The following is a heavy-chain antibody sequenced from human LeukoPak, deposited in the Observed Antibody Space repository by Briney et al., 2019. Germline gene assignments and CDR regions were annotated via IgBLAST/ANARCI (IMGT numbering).Heavy chain of an antibody. D-gene: IGHD3-22*01. V-gene: IGHV3-23*01. J-gene: IGHJ4*02. CDR1: GFTFSSYA. CDR3: AKASAMIVVVSKHFDY. CDR2: ISASGSST. Sequence: GGSLRLSCAASGFTFSSYAMSWVRRAPGKGLEWVSAISASGSSTYYADSVKGRFTISRDNSKNTLYLQMNSLRAEDTAVYYCAKASAMIVVVSKHFDYWGQGTLVTVSS.